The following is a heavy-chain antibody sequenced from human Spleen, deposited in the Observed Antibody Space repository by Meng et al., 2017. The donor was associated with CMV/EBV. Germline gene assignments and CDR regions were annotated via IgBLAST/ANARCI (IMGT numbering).Heavy chain of an antibody. D-gene: IGHD3-3*01. V-gene: IGHV3-74*01. CDR3: ARDPSYGYYDFWSGYPGMDV. CDR2: INSDGSST. Sequence: VGSLRLSCAASGFTFSSYWMHWVRQAPGKGLVWVSRINSDGSSTSYADSVKGRFTIPRDNAKNTLYLQTDSLGAEDTAVYYCARDPSYGYYDFWSGYPGMDVWGQGTTVTVSS. J-gene: IGHJ6*02. CDR1: GFTFSSYW.